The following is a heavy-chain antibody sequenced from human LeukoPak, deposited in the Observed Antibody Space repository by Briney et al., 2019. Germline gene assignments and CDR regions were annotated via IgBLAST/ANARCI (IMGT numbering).Heavy chain of an antibody. CDR1: GGTFSSYA. J-gene: IGHJ6*03. CDR2: IIPIFGTA. D-gene: IGHD2-15*01. V-gene: IGHV1-69*05. CDR3: ARGLRAGWAYYYYYMDV. Sequence: SVKVSCKASGGTFSSYAISWVRQAPGQGLEWMGGIIPIFGTANYAQKFQGRVTITTDESTSTAYMELSGLRSEDTAVYYCARGLRAGWAYYYYYMDVWGKGTTVTVSS.